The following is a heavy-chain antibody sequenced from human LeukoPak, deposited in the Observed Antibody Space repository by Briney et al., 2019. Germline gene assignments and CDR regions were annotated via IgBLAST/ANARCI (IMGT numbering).Heavy chain of an antibody. J-gene: IGHJ2*01. CDR1: GFTFSSYW. Sequence: GGSLRISCAASGFTFSSYWMSWVRQAPGKGMEWVANIKQDGSEKYYVDSVKGRFTISRDNAKNSLYLQMNSLRAEDTAVYYCARQDIVVVVAAIYWYFDLWGRGTLVTVSS. D-gene: IGHD2-15*01. V-gene: IGHV3-7*01. CDR2: IKQDGSEK. CDR3: ARQDIVVVVAAIYWYFDL.